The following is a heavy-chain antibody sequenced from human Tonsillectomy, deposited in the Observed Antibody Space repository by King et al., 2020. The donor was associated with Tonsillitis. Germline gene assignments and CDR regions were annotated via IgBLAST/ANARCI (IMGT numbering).Heavy chain of an antibody. Sequence: ITLKESGPTLVKPTQTLTLTCTFSGFSLSTNEVGVGWIRQPPGKALEWLALIYWNDDERYSPSLKTRLTITKDTSKNQVVLTMTNMDPVDTATYYCAHTRIAGADYWGQGALVTVSS. CDR2: IYWNDDE. CDR3: AHTRIAGADY. D-gene: IGHD1-20*01. J-gene: IGHJ4*02. V-gene: IGHV2-5*01. CDR1: GFSLSTNEVG.